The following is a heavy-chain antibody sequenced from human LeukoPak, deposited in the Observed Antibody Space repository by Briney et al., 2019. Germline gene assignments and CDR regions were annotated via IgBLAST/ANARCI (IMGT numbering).Heavy chain of an antibody. D-gene: IGHD1-26*01. CDR3: AGDLVGADAFDI. CDR2: IKQDGSEK. CDR1: GFTFSSYW. J-gene: IGHJ3*02. V-gene: IGHV3-7*03. Sequence: GGSLRLSCAASGFTFSSYWMSWVRQAPGKGLEWVANIKQDGSEKYYVGSVKGRFTISRDNAKNSLYLQMNSLRAEDTAVYYCAGDLVGADAFDIWGQGTMVTVSS.